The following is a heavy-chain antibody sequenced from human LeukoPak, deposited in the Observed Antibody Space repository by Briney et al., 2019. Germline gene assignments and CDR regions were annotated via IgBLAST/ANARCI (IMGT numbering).Heavy chain of an antibody. V-gene: IGHV3-23*01. Sequence: PGGSLRLSCAASGFTFSGYAMSWVRQAPGKGLEWVSAISGSGGSTYYADSVKGRFTISRDNSKNTLYLQMNSLRAEDTAVYYCAKNQSPAYSSGWGFDYWGQGTLVTVSS. J-gene: IGHJ4*02. D-gene: IGHD6-19*01. CDR2: ISGSGGST. CDR1: GFTFSGYA. CDR3: AKNQSPAYSSGWGFDY.